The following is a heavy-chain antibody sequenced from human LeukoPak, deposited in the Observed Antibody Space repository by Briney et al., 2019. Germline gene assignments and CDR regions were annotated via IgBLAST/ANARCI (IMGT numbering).Heavy chain of an antibody. Sequence: GGSLRLSCAASGFTFSSYGMHWVRQAPGKGLEGVAVKWYGGSNKYYADSVKGRFTISIDNSKNTLYLQMNSLRAEDTAVYYCARDWDSSLDYWGQGTLVTVSS. CDR3: ARDWDSSLDY. J-gene: IGHJ4*02. D-gene: IGHD6-13*01. CDR2: KWYGGSNK. V-gene: IGHV3-33*01. CDR1: GFTFSSYG.